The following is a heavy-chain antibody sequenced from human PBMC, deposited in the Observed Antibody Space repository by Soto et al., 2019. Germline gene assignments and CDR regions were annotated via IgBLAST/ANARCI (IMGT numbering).Heavy chain of an antibody. J-gene: IGHJ4*02. CDR1: GYTFTTYF. Sequence: ASVKVSCKASGYTFTTYFIIWVRQAPGQGLEWMGWVSAYNGNTNYAQKFQGRVTMTTDTSTTTAYMELRSLTSDDTAVYFCVRSYTQQYHASSDYDWDYWGQRTMVTVSS. CDR2: VSAYNGNT. V-gene: IGHV1-18*04. D-gene: IGHD3-16*01. CDR3: VRSYTQQYHASSDYDWDY.